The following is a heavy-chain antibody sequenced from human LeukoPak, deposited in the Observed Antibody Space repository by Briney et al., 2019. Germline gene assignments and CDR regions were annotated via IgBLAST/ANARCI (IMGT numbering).Heavy chain of an antibody. D-gene: IGHD3-10*01. J-gene: IGHJ3*02. Sequence: ASVKVSCKASGYTFTSYDINWVRQATGQGLEWMGWMNPNSGNTGYAQKFQGRVTITRNTSISTAYMELSSLRSEDTAAYYCARDGESRGDAFDIWGQGTMVTVSS. V-gene: IGHV1-8*03. CDR2: MNPNSGNT. CDR1: GYTFTSYD. CDR3: ARDGESRGDAFDI.